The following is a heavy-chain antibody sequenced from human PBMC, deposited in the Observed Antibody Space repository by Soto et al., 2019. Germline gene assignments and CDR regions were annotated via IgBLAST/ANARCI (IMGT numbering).Heavy chain of an antibody. J-gene: IGHJ5*02. CDR2: ITSSGDPM. V-gene: IGHV3-48*03. Sequence: PGGSLRLSCAASGFTFSSYEMNWVRQAPGKGLEWVSYITSSGDPMYYADSVKGRFTISRDNAKNSLYLQMNYLRAEDAAVYYCARGAGSGWYGESNWLDPWGQGTVVTVYS. CDR3: ARGAGSGWYGESNWLDP. D-gene: IGHD6-19*01. CDR1: GFTFSSYE.